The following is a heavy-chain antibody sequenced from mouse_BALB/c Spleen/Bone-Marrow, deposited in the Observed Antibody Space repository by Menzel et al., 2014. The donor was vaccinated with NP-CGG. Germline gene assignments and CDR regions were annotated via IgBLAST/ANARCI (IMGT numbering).Heavy chain of an antibody. D-gene: IGHD2-4*01. Sequence: EVQLQQSGPELVKPGASVKISCKASGYSFTGYFMNWMKQSHGKSLEWIGRINPYNGDPFYNKKFKGKATLTVDKSSSTAHMELLSLTSEDAAVYYCGRGNYDYDSWFGYWGQGTLVTVSA. J-gene: IGHJ3*01. CDR3: GRGNYDYDSWFGY. CDR2: INPYNGDP. CDR1: GYSFTGYF. V-gene: IGHV1-37*01.